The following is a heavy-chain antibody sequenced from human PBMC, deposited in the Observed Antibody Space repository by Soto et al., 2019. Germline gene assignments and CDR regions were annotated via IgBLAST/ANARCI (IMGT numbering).Heavy chain of an antibody. V-gene: IGHV4-59*01. D-gene: IGHD5-18*01. CDR2: THYSGST. J-gene: IGHJ6*02. CDR3: ATDAPGYSYGYYYYGMDV. Sequence: SETLSLTCTVSGGSLSSYYWSWIRQPPGKGLEWLAYTHYSGSTNYNPSLKSRVNISVDTSKNQFSLKLSSVTAADTAMYYCATDAPGYSYGYYYYGMDVWGQGTTVTVSS. CDR1: GGSLSSYY.